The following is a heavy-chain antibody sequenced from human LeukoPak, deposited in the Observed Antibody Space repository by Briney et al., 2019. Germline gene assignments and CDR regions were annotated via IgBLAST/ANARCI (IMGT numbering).Heavy chain of an antibody. D-gene: IGHD4-23*01. V-gene: IGHV3-30*18. CDR3: AKALDVPGGKANYYYGMDV. Sequence: GGSLRLSCAASGFTFSSYGMHWVRQAPGKGLEWVAVISYDGSNKYYADSVKGRFTISRDNSKNTLYLQMNSLRAEDTAVYYCAKALDVPGGKANYYYGMDVWGQGTTVTVSS. J-gene: IGHJ6*02. CDR1: GFTFSSYG. CDR2: ISYDGSNK.